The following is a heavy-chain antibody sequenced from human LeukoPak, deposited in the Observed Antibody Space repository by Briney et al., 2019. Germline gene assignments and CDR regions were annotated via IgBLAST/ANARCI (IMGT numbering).Heavy chain of an antibody. Sequence: PGGSLRLSCAASGFTFNTYTMNWVRQAPGKGLEWVASITSGSSFIYYADSVKGRFTISRDSSKNTLYLQMNSLRAEDTAVYYCARETHLSYYYDSSGLDYWGQGTLVTVSS. V-gene: IGHV3-21*01. D-gene: IGHD3-22*01. CDR1: GFTFNTYT. CDR2: ITSGSSFI. CDR3: ARETHLSYYYDSSGLDY. J-gene: IGHJ4*02.